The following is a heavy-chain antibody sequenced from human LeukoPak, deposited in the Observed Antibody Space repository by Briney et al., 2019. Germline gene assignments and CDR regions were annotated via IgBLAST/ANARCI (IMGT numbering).Heavy chain of an antibody. CDR1: GFTFSTYW. J-gene: IGHJ4*02. D-gene: IGHD6-6*01. Sequence: PGGSLRLSCAASGFTFSTYWMHWVRQAPGKGLVWVSRINSDGSSTSHADSVKGRFTISRDISKNTLYLQMNSLRAEDTAVYYCATVPHGSSSSRFDYWGQGTLVTVSS. CDR3: ATVPHGSSSSRFDY. V-gene: IGHV3-74*01. CDR2: INSDGSST.